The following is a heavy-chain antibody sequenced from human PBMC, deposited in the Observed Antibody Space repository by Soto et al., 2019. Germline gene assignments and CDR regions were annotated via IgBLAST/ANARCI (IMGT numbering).Heavy chain of an antibody. J-gene: IGHJ4*02. Sequence: PSETLSLTCAVSGNSISTGYYWGWIRQSPGKGLEWIGSIYQSGTTYYSPSLKSRVTISVDTSKNQFSLKLSSVTAADTAVYYCARGYSYGYGGFDYWGQGTLVTVSS. CDR3: ARGYSYGYGGFDY. V-gene: IGHV4-38-2*01. CDR2: IYQSGTT. CDR1: GNSISTGYY. D-gene: IGHD5-18*01.